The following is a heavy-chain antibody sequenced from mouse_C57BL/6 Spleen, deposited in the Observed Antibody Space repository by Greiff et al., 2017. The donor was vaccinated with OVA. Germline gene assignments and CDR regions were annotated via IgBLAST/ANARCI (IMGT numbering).Heavy chain of an antibody. D-gene: IGHD2-1*01. CDR2: IYPGDGDT. CDR3: ARGGNYGYFDV. CDR1: GYAFSSSW. J-gene: IGHJ1*03. V-gene: IGHV1-82*01. Sequence: QVQLKQSGPELVKPGASVKISCKASGYAFSSSWMNWVKQRPGKGLEWIGRIYPGDGDTNYNGKFKGKATLTADKSSSTAYMQLSSLTSEDSAVYFWARGGNYGYFDVWGTGTTVTVAS.